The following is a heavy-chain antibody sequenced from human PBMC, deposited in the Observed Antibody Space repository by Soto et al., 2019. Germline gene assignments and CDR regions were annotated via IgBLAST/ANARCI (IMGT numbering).Heavy chain of an antibody. CDR3: AHSPRTLTXRGELDP. J-gene: IGHJ5*02. Sequence: SXPTLVNPTQTLTLTCTFSXXSLSTSGVGVGWIRQPPGKALEWLALIYWNDDKRYSPSLKSRLTITKDTSKNQVVLTMTNMDPVDTATYYCAHSPRTLTXRGELDPWGQGTLVTVSS. V-gene: IGHV2-5*01. CDR1: XXSLSTSGVG. CDR2: IYWNDDK. D-gene: IGHD2-2*01.